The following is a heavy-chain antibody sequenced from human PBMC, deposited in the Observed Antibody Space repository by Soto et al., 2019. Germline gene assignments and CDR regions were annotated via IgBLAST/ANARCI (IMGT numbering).Heavy chain of an antibody. CDR3: ARERGYESSLGLYY. CDR2: IYYSGST. Sequence: QVQLQESGPGLVKPSQTLSLTCTVSGGSISSGGYYWSWLRQHPGKGLEWIGYIYYSGSTYYNPSLKSRVNISVDTSKNQYSLNLRSVTAPDTAVYCGARERGYESSLGLYYWGQGTLVTVSS. V-gene: IGHV4-31*03. J-gene: IGHJ4*02. D-gene: IGHD3-22*01. CDR1: GGSISSGGYY.